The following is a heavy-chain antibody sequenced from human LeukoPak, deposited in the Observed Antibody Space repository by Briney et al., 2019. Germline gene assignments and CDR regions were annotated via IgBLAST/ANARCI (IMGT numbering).Heavy chain of an antibody. CDR1: GGSISSSSFF. Sequence: PSVTLSLTCTVSGGSISSSSFFWAWIRQPPGKGLEWIGTVSYSGTTYYSPSLKSRVTISVDTSKNQFSLRLTSVTAADTALYYCAKLTCSSTFCPLDYWGQGTLVTVSS. V-gene: IGHV4-39*01. D-gene: IGHD2-2*01. J-gene: IGHJ4*02. CDR2: VSYSGTT. CDR3: AKLTCSSTFCPLDY.